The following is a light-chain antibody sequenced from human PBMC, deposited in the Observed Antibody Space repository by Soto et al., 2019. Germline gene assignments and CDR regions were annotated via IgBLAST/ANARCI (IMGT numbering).Light chain of an antibody. J-gene: IGKJ2*01. V-gene: IGKV4-1*01. Sequence: DIVMTQSPDSLAVSLGETATINCKSSQSVLYSSNNKNYLAWYQQKPGQPPKLLIYWASTRESGVPDRFSGSGSGTDFTLTIGSLQAEDVAVYYCQQYYSTPPYTFGQGTKLEIK. CDR3: QQYYSTPPYT. CDR2: WAS. CDR1: QSVLYSSNNKNY.